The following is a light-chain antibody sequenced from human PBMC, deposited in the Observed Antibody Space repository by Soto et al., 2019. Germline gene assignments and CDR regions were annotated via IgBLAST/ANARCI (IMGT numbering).Light chain of an antibody. Sequence: QSALTQPASLSGSPGQSITISCTGTSSDIGAYDYVSWFQQHPGKAPKLMISEVNNRPSGVSNRFSGSKSGNPAYLTISGLNVEDASEYFFFSCATTSTHVCGTGTKVTV. CDR1: SSDIGAYDY. V-gene: IGLV2-14*01. CDR2: EVN. J-gene: IGLJ1*01. CDR3: FSCATTSTHV.